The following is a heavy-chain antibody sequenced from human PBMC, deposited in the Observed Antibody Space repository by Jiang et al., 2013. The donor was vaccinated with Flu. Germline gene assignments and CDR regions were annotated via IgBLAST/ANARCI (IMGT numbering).Heavy chain of an antibody. D-gene: IGHD3-16*02. CDR3: AREIWVRLGELSLPIDY. CDR2: INAGNGNT. V-gene: IGHV1-3*01. Sequence: GAEVKKPGASVKVSCKASGYTFTSYAMHWVRQAPGQRLEWMGWINAGNGNTKYSQKFQGRVTITRDTSASTAYMELSSLRSEDTAVYYCAREIWVRLGELSLPIDYWGQGTLVTVSS. J-gene: IGHJ4*02. CDR1: GYTFTSYA.